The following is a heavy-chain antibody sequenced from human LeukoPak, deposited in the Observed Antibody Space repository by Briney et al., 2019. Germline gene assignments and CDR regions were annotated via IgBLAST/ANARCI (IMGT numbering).Heavy chain of an antibody. J-gene: IGHJ6*02. CDR2: IIPILGIA. Sequence: GASVKVSCKASGYTFTGYYMHWVRQAPGQGLEWMGRIIPILGIANYAQKFQGRVTITADKSTSTAYMELSSLRSEDTAVYYCARDLSPQYSSSSFYGMDVWGQGTTVTVSS. V-gene: IGHV1-69*04. CDR1: GYTFTGYY. D-gene: IGHD6-6*01. CDR3: ARDLSPQYSSSSFYGMDV.